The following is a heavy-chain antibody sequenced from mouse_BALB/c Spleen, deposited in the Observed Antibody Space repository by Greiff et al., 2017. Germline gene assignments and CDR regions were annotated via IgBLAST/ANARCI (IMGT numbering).Heavy chain of an antibody. CDR3: ARDKSPYYAMDY. V-gene: IGHV5-17*02. CDR1: GFTFSSFG. Sequence: EVKLMESGGGLVQPGGSRKLSCAASGFTFSSFGMHWVRQSPEKGLEWVAYISSGSSTIYYADTVKGRFTISRDNPKNTLFLQMTSRRSEDTAMYYCARDKSPYYAMDYWGQGTSVTVSS. CDR2: ISSGSSTI. J-gene: IGHJ4*01.